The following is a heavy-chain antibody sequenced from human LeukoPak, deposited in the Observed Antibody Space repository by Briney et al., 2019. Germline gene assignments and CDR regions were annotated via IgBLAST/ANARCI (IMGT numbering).Heavy chain of an antibody. D-gene: IGHD2-15*01. CDR3: ARDPSYCSVGSCYSRWFDP. CDR2: TYYRSKWYN. Sequence: SQALSLTCAISVDSVSSNSAAWNWIRQSPSRGLEWLGRTYYRSKWYNDYAVSVKSRITINPDTSKNQFSLQLNSVTPEDTAVYYCARDPSYCSVGSCYSRWFDPWGQGTLVTVSS. CDR1: VDSVSSNSAA. V-gene: IGHV6-1*01. J-gene: IGHJ5*02.